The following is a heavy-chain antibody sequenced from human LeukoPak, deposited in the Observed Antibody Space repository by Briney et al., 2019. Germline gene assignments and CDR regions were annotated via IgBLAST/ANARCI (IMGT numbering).Heavy chain of an antibody. D-gene: IGHD2-2*02. V-gene: IGHV3-23*01. CDR1: GFTFSNYS. CDR3: AKPLVPAPISSFDD. J-gene: IGHJ4*02. CDR2: ISGSGGCT. Sequence: PGGSLRLSCAASGFTFSNYSMSWVRQAPGKGLEWVSAISGSGGCTYYADSVKGRFTISRDNSKNTLYLQVDSLRAEDPAAYYCAKPLVPAPISSFDDWGQGTLVTVSS.